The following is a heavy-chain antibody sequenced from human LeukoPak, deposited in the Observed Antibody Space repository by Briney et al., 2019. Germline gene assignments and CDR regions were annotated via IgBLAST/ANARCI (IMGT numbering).Heavy chain of an antibody. V-gene: IGHV1-69*05. CDR2: IIPSFGTA. CDR3: ATSKYSSSWHTYYYYYYMDV. CDR1: RGTFSSYA. D-gene: IGHD6-13*01. J-gene: IGHJ6*03. Sequence: ASVKVSCKASRGTFSSYAISWVRQAPGQGLEWMGRIIPSFGTANYAQKFQGRVTITTDESTSTAYMELSSLRSEDTAVYYCATSKYSSSWHTYYYYYYMDVWGKGTTVTVSS.